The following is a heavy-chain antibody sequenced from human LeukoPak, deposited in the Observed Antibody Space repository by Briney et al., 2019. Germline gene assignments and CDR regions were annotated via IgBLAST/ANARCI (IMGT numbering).Heavy chain of an antibody. J-gene: IGHJ6*02. D-gene: IGHD6-19*01. V-gene: IGHV4-59*01. CDR1: GGSISSYY. Sequence: SETLSLTCTVSGGSISSYYWSWIRQPPGKGLEWIGYIYYSGSTNYNPSLKSRVTISVDTTKNQFSLKLSSVTAADTAVYYCASTIAVAGQVVYYYYGMDVWGQGTTVTVSS. CDR2: IYYSGST. CDR3: ASTIAVAGQVVYYYYGMDV.